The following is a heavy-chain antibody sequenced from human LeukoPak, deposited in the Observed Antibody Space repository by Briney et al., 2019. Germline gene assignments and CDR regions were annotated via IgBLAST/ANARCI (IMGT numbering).Heavy chain of an antibody. CDR1: GGSFSDYY. D-gene: IGHD5-24*01. CDR2: INHRGST. V-gene: IGHV4-34*01. CDR3: ARPTIALVAFDI. J-gene: IGHJ3*02. Sequence: SETLSLTCAVYGGSFSDYYWSWIRQPPGKGREWIGEINHRGSTNAHPSLKSRVTISIDTSKNQYSLQRSSVTAADTAVYYCARPTIALVAFDIWGQGTIVTVSS.